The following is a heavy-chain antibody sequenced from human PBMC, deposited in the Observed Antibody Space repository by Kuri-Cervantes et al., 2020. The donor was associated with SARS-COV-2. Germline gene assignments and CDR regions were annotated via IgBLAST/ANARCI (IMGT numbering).Heavy chain of an antibody. Sequence: GGSLRLSCAASGFTFSSYEMNWVRQAPGKGLEWVSYISSSGSTIYYADSVKGRFTISRDNAKNSLYLQMNSLRSEDTAVYYCARERSPTYYYGSGSFAREYNWFDPWGQGTLVTVSS. J-gene: IGHJ5*02. CDR3: ARERSPTYYYGSGSFAREYNWFDP. CDR2: ISSSGSTI. CDR1: GFTFSSYE. D-gene: IGHD3-10*01. V-gene: IGHV3-48*03.